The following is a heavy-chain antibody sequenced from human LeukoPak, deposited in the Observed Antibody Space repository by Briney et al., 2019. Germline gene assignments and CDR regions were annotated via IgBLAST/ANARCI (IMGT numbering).Heavy chain of an antibody. D-gene: IGHD3-10*01. CDR1: GFTFSSYA. CDR2: ISGSGGST. V-gene: IGHV3-23*01. J-gene: IGHJ5*02. Sequence: HPGGSLRLSCAASGFTFSSYAMSWVRQAPGKGLEWVSAISGSGGSTYYADSVKGRFTISRDNSKNTLYLQMNSLRAEDTAVYYCAKGEDYYGSGSYYNGHWFDPWGQGTLVTVSS. CDR3: AKGEDYYGSGSYYNGHWFDP.